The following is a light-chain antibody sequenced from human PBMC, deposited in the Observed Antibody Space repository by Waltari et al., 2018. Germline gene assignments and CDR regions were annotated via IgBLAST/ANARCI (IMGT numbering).Light chain of an antibody. CDR1: SRYVGDYDL. CDR2: DVS. V-gene: IGLV2-14*03. CDR3: TSYTSRHSLV. Sequence: SALTPPASVSGSPGQSLNISCTETSRYVGDYDLVSWYQQHPGKAPQVVIFDVSYRPSGVSNRFAGSKSGNTASLTISGLQAEDEADYYCTSYTSRHSLVFGTGTKVTVL. J-gene: IGLJ1*01.